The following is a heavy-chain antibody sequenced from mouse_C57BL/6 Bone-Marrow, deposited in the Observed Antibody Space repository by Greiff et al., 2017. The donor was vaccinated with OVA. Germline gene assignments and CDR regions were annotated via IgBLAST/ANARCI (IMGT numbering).Heavy chain of an antibody. J-gene: IGHJ2*01. V-gene: IGHV1-50*01. CDR3: AREGYYGLEDY. Sequence: VKLQQPGAELVKPGASVKLSCKASGYTFTSYWMQWVKQRPGQGLEWIGEIDPSDSYTNYNQKFKGKATLTVDTSSSTAYMQLSSLTSEDSAVYYCAREGYYGLEDYWGQGTTLTVSS. CDR2: IDPSDSYT. CDR1: GYTFTSYW. D-gene: IGHD1-1*01.